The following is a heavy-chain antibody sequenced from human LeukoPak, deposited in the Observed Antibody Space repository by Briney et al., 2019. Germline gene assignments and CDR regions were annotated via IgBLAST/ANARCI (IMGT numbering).Heavy chain of an antibody. CDR2: IKTAGSST. CDR1: GFTFSSYW. CDR3: ARDYVSGSFGP. D-gene: IGHD3-10*01. Sequence: GGSLRLSCAASGFTFSSYWVHWVRQAPGKGLVWVSHIKTAGSSTNYAESVKGRFTISRDNAKNTVYLQMNSLRAEDTAVYYCARDYVSGSFGPWGQGTLVTVSS. J-gene: IGHJ5*02. V-gene: IGHV3-74*01.